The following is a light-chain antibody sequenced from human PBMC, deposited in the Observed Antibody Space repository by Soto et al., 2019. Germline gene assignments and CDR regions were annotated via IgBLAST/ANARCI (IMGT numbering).Light chain of an antibody. J-gene: IGKJ5*01. CDR2: DAS. V-gene: IGKV3-11*01. CDR1: QNIDNK. Sequence: EIVMTPSPATLSVSPCERATLSSRASQNIDNKLVWYQQKPGQVPRLLIYDASTRATGIPARFSGSGSETDFTLTISSLEPEDIAVYYCQHRMNWPLTFGQGTRLEI. CDR3: QHRMNWPLT.